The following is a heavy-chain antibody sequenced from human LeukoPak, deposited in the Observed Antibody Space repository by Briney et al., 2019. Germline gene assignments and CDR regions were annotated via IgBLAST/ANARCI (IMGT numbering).Heavy chain of an antibody. V-gene: IGHV3-11*06. Sequence: GGSLRLSCAATGFTFSSYAMSWIRQAPGKGLEWVSHISGSSTYTNYADSVKGRFTISRDNANNSLYLQMNSLTAEDTAVFYCARVGSRGYYFDYWGQGTLASVSS. CDR2: ISGSSTYT. J-gene: IGHJ4*02. D-gene: IGHD1-26*01. CDR3: ARVGSRGYYFDY. CDR1: GFTFSSYA.